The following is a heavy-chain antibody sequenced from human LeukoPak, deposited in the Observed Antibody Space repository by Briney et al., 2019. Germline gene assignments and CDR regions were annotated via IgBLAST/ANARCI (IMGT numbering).Heavy chain of an antibody. CDR2: ISYDGSNK. J-gene: IGHJ5*02. V-gene: IGHV3-30*18. CDR1: GFTFSSHG. Sequence: GRSLRLSCAASGFTFSSHGMHWVRQAPGKGLEWVAVISYDGSNKYYADSVKGRFTIPRDNSKNTLYLQMNSLRAEDTAVYYCAKVSAVAGNNWFDPWGQGTLVTVSS. CDR3: AKVSAVAGNNWFDP. D-gene: IGHD6-19*01.